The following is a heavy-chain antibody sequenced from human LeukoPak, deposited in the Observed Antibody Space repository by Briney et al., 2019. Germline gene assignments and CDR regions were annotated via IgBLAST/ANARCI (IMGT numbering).Heavy chain of an antibody. CDR3: ARDGELAVAGRYGHAFDI. V-gene: IGHV4-59*01. CDR2: IYYSGST. J-gene: IGHJ3*02. CDR1: GGSISSYY. Sequence: SETLSLTCTVSGGSISSYYWSWIRQPPGKGLEWIGYIYYSGSTNYNPSLKSRVTISVDTSKNQFSLKLSSVTAADTAVYYCARDGELAVAGRYGHAFDIWGQGTMVTVSS. D-gene: IGHD6-19*01.